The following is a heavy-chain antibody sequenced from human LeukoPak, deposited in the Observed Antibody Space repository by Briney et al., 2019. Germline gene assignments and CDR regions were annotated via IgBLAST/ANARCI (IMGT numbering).Heavy chain of an antibody. CDR3: ARGKLGGYGSDDY. J-gene: IGHJ4*02. D-gene: IGHD3-10*01. CDR1: GFTFSDYY. V-gene: IGHV3-11*01. CDR2: ISTSGSTT. Sequence: GGSLRLSCAASGFTFSDYYMSWIRQAPGKGLEWVSFISTSGSTTYYADSVKGRFTISRDNAKNLLYLQLNSLRAEDTAVYYCARGKLGGYGSDDYWGQGTLVTVSS.